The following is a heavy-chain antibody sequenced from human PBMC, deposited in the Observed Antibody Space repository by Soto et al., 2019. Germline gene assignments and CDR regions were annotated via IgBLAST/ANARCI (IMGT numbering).Heavy chain of an antibody. D-gene: IGHD3-22*01. Sequence: VGSLRLSCVASGFTIGDFWMSWVRQAPGKGLEWVANIKQDGSEKYYVGSVKGRFTISRDSAKNSLYLQMDNLRGEDTAVYYCARTVVVVVPDNFDHWGQGTLVTVSS. J-gene: IGHJ4*02. CDR1: GFTIGDFW. CDR3: ARTVVVVVPDNFDH. V-gene: IGHV3-7*01. CDR2: IKQDGSEK.